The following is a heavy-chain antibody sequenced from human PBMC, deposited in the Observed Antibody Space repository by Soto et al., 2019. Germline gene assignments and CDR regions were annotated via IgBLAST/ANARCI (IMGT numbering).Heavy chain of an antibody. V-gene: IGHV4-31*03. Sequence: LSLTCTVSGGSISSGGYYWSWIRQHPGKGLEWIGYIYYSGRTCYNPSLHSRVSIAVDTTENQFSLKLTSVTAADTSVYYCARGSFSSSSSWFDPWGRGTLVTVSS. CDR2: IYYSGRT. J-gene: IGHJ5*02. D-gene: IGHD6-6*01. CDR3: ARGSFSSSSSWFDP. CDR1: GGSISSGGYY.